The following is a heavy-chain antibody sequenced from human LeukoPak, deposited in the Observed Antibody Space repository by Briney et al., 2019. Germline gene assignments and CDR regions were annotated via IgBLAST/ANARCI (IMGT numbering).Heavy chain of an antibody. CDR1: GFTFSSYW. CDR3: ARRAGAYSHPYDY. Sequence: GGSLRLSCAASGFTFSSYWMSWVRQAPGKGLEWVANIKKDGSEKYYVDSVKGRFTISRDNAKTPLFLQMSSLRAEDTAVYYCARRAGAYSHPYDYWGQGTLVTVSS. D-gene: IGHD4/OR15-4a*01. CDR2: IKKDGSEK. V-gene: IGHV3-7*01. J-gene: IGHJ4*02.